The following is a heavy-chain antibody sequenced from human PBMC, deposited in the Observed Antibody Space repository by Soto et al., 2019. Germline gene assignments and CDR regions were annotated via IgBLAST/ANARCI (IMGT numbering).Heavy chain of an antibody. D-gene: IGHD3-3*01. CDR1: GFSLTTSGVG. CDR2: IYWDDDK. J-gene: IGHJ4*02. V-gene: IGHV2-5*02. CDR3: AHRVLRTVFGLVTTTAIYFDF. Sequence: QITLNESGPTVVRPTETLTLTCRFSGFSLTTSGVGVGWIRQSLGKAPEWLALIYWDDDKRYSASLKSRLTITKDTSKNQVVLTVPDLDPTDTATYYCAHRVLRTVFGLVTTTAIYFDFWGQGTPVAVSS.